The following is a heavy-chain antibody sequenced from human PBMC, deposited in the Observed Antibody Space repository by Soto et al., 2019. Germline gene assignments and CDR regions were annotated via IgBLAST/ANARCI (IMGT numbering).Heavy chain of an antibody. V-gene: IGHV4-31*03. CDR2: IYYSGST. Sequence: QVQLQESGPGLVKPSQTLSLTCTVSGGSISSGGYYWSWIRQHPGKGLEWIGYIYYSGSTYYNPSLKSRVTISVDTSKNQFSLKLSSVTAADTAVYYCATKNPHIRSSSSGLYPFDYWGQGTLVTVSS. CDR3: ATKNPHIRSSSSGLYPFDY. J-gene: IGHJ4*02. D-gene: IGHD6-6*01. CDR1: GGSISSGGYY.